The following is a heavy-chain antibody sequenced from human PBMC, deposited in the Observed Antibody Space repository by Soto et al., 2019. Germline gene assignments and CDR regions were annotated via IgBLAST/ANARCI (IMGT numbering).Heavy chain of an antibody. CDR2: ISKSSRYI. CDR1: GFTFSSYS. J-gene: IGHJ4*02. Sequence: EVQLVESGGGLVKPGGSLRLSCAASGFTFSSYSMNWVRQAPGKGLEWVSSISKSSRYIYYADSVKGRFTISRDNANNSLYLQMNSLRAEDTAVYYCARDYYDSFFDYWGQGTLVTVSS. V-gene: IGHV3-21*01. D-gene: IGHD3-22*01. CDR3: ARDYYDSFFDY.